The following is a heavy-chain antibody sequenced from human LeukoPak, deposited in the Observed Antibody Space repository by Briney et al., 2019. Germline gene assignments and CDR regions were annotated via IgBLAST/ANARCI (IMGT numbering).Heavy chain of an antibody. J-gene: IGHJ4*02. D-gene: IGHD1-26*01. V-gene: IGHV3-23*01. CDR3: AKKGSGSFSHFDY. CDR1: GFTISSYA. CDR2: ISGSGGST. Sequence: GGSLRLSCAASGFTISSYAMSWVRQAPGKGLEWASAISGSGGSTYYADSVKGRFTISRDNSKNTLYLQMNSLRAEDTAVYYCAKKGSGSFSHFDYWGQGTLVTVSS.